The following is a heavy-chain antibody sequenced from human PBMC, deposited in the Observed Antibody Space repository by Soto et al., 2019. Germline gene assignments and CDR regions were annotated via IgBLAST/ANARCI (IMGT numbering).Heavy chain of an antibody. D-gene: IGHD2-15*01. J-gene: IGHJ4*02. CDR1: GFTFSSYS. CDR3: ARGTYCSGGSCYPSRWY. CDR2: ISSSSSTI. V-gene: IGHV3-21*01. Sequence: EVQLVESGGGLVKPGGSLRLSCAASGFTFSSYSMNWVRQAPGKGLEWVSSISSSSSTIYYADSVKGRFTISRDNAKNSLYLQMNSLRAEDTAVYYCARGTYCSGGSCYPSRWYWGQGTLVTVSS.